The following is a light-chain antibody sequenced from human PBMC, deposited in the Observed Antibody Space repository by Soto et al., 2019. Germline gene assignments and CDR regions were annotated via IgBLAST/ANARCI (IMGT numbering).Light chain of an antibody. CDR2: EVN. Sequence: QSVLTQPASVSGSPGQSITISCTGTSSDVGGYNYVSWYQQHPGKAPKLMIYEVNNRPSGVSNRLSGSKSGNTASLSISGLQAEDEADYYCSSYTSSSTLVFGGGTKLTVL. CDR1: SSDVGGYNY. CDR3: SSYTSSSTLV. J-gene: IGLJ3*02. V-gene: IGLV2-14*01.